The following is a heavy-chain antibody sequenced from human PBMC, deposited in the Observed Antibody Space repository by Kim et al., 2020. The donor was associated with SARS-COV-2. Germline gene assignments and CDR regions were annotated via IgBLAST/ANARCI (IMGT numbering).Heavy chain of an antibody. J-gene: IGHJ4*02. V-gene: IGHV3-7*03. CDR2: IKQDGSEK. D-gene: IGHD6-19*01. CDR1: RFTFSRYW. CDR3: AREGSGWYLDY. Sequence: GGSLRLSCAASRFTFSRYWMSWVRQAPGKGLEWVANIKQDGSEKYYVDSVKGRFTISRDNAKNSLYLQMNSLRAEDTAVYYCAREGSGWYLDYWGQGTL.